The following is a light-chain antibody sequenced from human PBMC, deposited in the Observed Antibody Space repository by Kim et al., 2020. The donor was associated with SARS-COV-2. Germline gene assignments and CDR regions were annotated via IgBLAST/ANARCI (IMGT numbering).Light chain of an antibody. Sequence: GQSVTISCTGTRSDVGNYNFVSWYQQHPGKAPKLMISDVTKRPSGVPVRFSGSKSGNTASLTISGLQAEDEADYYCCSYAGSYTLVFGGGTQLTVL. J-gene: IGLJ3*02. CDR3: CSYAGSYTLV. V-gene: IGLV2-11*03. CDR2: DVT. CDR1: RSDVGNYNF.